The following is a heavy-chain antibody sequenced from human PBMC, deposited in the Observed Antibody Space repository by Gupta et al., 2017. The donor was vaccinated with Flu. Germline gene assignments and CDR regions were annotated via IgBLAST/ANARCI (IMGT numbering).Heavy chain of an antibody. J-gene: IGHJ6*02. D-gene: IGHD2-8*01. Sequence: GFRFSDYWVGWIRQAPGKGLEWIAAISGGSDTMFYADSMKGRFTVSRENAKNSLFLQMSNLRAEDTAVYYCSRGDAGVFKKYGLDVWGQGTTVTVSS. V-gene: IGHV3-11*01. CDR3: SRGDAGVFKKYGLDV. CDR1: GFRFSDYW. CDR2: ISGGSDTM.